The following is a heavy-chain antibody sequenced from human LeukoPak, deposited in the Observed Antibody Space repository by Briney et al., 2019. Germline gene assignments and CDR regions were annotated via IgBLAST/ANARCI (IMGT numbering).Heavy chain of an antibody. CDR1: GGSISSSSYY. Sequence: SETLSLTCTVSGGSISSSSYYWGWIRQPPGKGLEWIGSIYYSGSTYYNPSLKSRVTISVDTSKNQFSLRLISVTAVDTAVYYCARQGVGATDCWGQGTLVTVSS. V-gene: IGHV4-39*01. J-gene: IGHJ4*02. D-gene: IGHD1-26*01. CDR3: ARQGVGATDC. CDR2: IYYSGST.